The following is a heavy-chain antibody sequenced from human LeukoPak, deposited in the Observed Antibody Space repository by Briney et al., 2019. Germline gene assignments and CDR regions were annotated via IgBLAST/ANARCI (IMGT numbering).Heavy chain of an antibody. CDR3: ARRRAGRDWFDP. Sequence: SETLSLTCTVSGASIRSGDYYWSWIRQPPGKGLEWFGSISYSGNTYYNPSLKSRVTISVDTSKNQFSLKLSSVTATDTAVYYCARRRAGRDWFDPWGQGTLVTVSS. CDR2: ISYSGNT. D-gene: IGHD6-19*01. CDR1: GASIRSGDYY. J-gene: IGHJ5*02. V-gene: IGHV4-39*01.